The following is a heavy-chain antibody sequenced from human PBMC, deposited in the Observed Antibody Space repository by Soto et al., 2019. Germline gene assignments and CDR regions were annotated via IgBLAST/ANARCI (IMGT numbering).Heavy chain of an antibody. CDR2: IDPSDSYT. V-gene: IGHV5-10-1*01. CDR1: GYTFTTYY. Sequence: GESLKISCQGFGYTFTTYYITWVRQMPGKDLEWLGRIDPSDSYTRYNPSFQGRVSISADRSVNTAYLQWSSLKTSDTAMYYCARILRADALDVWGQGTMVTVSS. CDR3: ARILRADALDV. D-gene: IGHD4-17*01. J-gene: IGHJ3*01.